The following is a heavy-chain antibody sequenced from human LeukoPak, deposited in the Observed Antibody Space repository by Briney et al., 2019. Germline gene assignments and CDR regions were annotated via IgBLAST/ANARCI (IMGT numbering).Heavy chain of an antibody. CDR2: INLSGST. CDR3: ARGRSSGSYWQTNLYFDY. D-gene: IGHD1-26*01. Sequence: LSETLSLTCAVYGGSSSGYSCSWIRPPPGKGVEWIGEINLSGSTKYNPSLKSRVTITVEAAKNKYSLKLSSVSAADTAVYYCARGRSSGSYWQTNLYFDYWGQGTLVTVSS. V-gene: IGHV4-34*01. J-gene: IGHJ4*02. CDR1: GGSSSGYS.